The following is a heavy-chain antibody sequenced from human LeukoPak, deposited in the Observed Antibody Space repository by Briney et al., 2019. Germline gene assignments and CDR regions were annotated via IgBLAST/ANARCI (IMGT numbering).Heavy chain of an antibody. Sequence: SVKVSCKASGGTFSSYAISWVRQAPGQGLEWMGGIIPIFGTANYAQKFRGRVTMTTDTSTSTAYMELRSLRSDDTAVYYCARDPDGARDFDYWGQGALVTVSS. V-gene: IGHV1-69*05. CDR2: IIPIFGTA. J-gene: IGHJ4*02. CDR3: ARDPDGARDFDY. D-gene: IGHD5-24*01. CDR1: GGTFSSYA.